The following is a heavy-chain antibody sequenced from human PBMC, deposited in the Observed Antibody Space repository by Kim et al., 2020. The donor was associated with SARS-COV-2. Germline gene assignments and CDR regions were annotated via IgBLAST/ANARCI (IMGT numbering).Heavy chain of an antibody. CDR1: GGSISTYY. J-gene: IGHJ4*02. D-gene: IGHD3-22*01. V-gene: IGHV4-59*13. Sequence: SETLSLTCTVSGGSISTYYWSWIRQPPGKGLEWIGYIYYSGSTNYNPSLKSRVTISVDTSKDQFSLKLSSVTVADTAVYYCARLTYYYDTSGYYQYYFDYWGQGCLVTVSS. CDR2: IYYSGST. CDR3: ARLTYYYDTSGYYQYYFDY.